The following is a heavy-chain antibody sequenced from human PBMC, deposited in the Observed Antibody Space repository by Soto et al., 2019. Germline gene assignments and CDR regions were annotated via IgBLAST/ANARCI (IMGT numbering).Heavy chain of an antibody. Sequence: ASVKVSCKASGYTFTSYGISWVRQAPGQGLEWMGWINAYSGNTNYAQKLQGRVTMTTDTSTSTVYMELSSLRSEDTAVHYCARDYSDIVVEGHWFDPWGQGTLVTVSS. CDR2: INAYSGNT. D-gene: IGHD2-2*01. CDR1: GYTFTSYG. J-gene: IGHJ5*02. V-gene: IGHV1-18*01. CDR3: ARDYSDIVVEGHWFDP.